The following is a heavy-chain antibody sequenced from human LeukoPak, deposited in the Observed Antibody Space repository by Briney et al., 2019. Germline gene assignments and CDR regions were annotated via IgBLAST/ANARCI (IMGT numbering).Heavy chain of an antibody. V-gene: IGHV3-23*05. Sequence: QPGGSLRLSCAASGFTFSSYAVSWVRQAPGKGLEWVSLIYSSGSTYYTASVKGRFTISRDHSKNTLYLQMNSLRAEDAALYYCARGLESCSSGSCFKDWGQGTLVTVSS. CDR1: GFTFSSYA. CDR3: ARGLESCSSGSCFKD. J-gene: IGHJ4*02. CDR2: IYSSGST. D-gene: IGHD2-15*01.